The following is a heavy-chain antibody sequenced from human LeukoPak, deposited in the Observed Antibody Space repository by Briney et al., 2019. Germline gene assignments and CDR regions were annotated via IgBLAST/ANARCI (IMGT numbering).Heavy chain of an antibody. V-gene: IGHV1-18*01. CDR1: GYTFTSYG. J-gene: IGHJ4*02. CDR3: ARGSTVRYYYDSSGYYRGAVDY. D-gene: IGHD3-22*01. Sequence: ASVKVSCKASGYTFTSYGISWVRQAPGQGLEWMGWISAYNGNTNYAQELQGRVTMTTDTSTTTAYMELRSLVSDDTAVYYCARGSTVRYYYDSSGYYRGAVDYWGQGTLVTVSS. CDR2: ISAYNGNT.